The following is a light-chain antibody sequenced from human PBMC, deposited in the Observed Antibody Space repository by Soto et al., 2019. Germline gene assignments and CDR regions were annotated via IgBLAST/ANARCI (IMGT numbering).Light chain of an antibody. CDR1: SSNIGAGYD. CDR2: ANN. V-gene: IGLV1-40*01. J-gene: IGLJ1*01. Sequence: QSVLTQPPSVSGAPGQRVTISCTGSSSNIGAGYDVHWYQQLPGTAPKLLIFANNNRPSGVPDRFSGSRSGTSGSLAITGLQAEDEADYYCSSYTSSSTLFGTGTKVTVL. CDR3: SSYTSSSTL.